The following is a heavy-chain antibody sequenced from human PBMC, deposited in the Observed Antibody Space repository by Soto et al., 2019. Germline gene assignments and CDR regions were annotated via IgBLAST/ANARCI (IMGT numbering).Heavy chain of an antibody. D-gene: IGHD2-8*02. CDR2: IYYSGST. CDR1: GGSIHSSSYY. J-gene: IGHJ4*02. CDR3: ASLINRGVGWGDY. V-gene: IGHV4-39*01. Sequence: QLQLQESGPGLVKPSETLSPTCTGSGGSIHSSSYYWGSISQPPSKGLEWIGSIYYSGSTYYNPSLKSRVTISVDTSKNQFSLKLSSVTAADTAVYYCASLINRGVGWGDYWGQGTLVTVSS.